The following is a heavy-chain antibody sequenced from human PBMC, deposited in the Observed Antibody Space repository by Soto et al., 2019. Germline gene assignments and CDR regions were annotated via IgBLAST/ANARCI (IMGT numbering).Heavy chain of an antibody. CDR3: ARARDGYTYDDY. D-gene: IGHD5-12*01. V-gene: IGHV1-8*01. Sequence: GASVKVSCKASGYTFADYDINWVRQASGQGLEWMGLMSPNSGHTLYAQKFQGRVTMTRNTSISTTYMELSSLRSEDTAIYYCARARDGYTYDDYWGQGPLVIVSS. CDR1: GYTFADYD. J-gene: IGHJ4*02. CDR2: MSPNSGHT.